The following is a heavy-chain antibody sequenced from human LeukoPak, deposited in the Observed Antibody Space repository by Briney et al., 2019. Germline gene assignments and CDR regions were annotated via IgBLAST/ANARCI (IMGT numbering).Heavy chain of an antibody. CDR2: IYTSGSN. V-gene: IGHV4-4*07. J-gene: IGHJ6*02. Sequence: SETLSLTCTVSGGSISSYYWSWIRQPAGKGLGWIGRIYTSGSNNYNPSLKSRVTMSVDTSKNQFSLKLSSVTAADTAVYYCARVDVSGYDGMDVWGQGTTVTVSS. CDR3: ARVDVSGYDGMDV. CDR1: GGSISSYY. D-gene: IGHD6-19*01.